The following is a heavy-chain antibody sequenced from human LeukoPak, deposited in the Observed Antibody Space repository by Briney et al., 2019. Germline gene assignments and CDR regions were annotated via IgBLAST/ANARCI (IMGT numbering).Heavy chain of an antibody. CDR1: GGSISSYY. J-gene: IGHJ4*02. Sequence: SETLSLTCTVSGGSISSYYWSWIRQPPGKGLEWIGYIYYSGSTNYNPSLKSRVTISVDTSRNQFSLKLSSVTAADTAVYYCARAPSTVTTLIDYWGQGTLVTVSS. CDR2: IYYSGST. CDR3: ARAPSTVTTLIDY. V-gene: IGHV4-59*08. D-gene: IGHD4-17*01.